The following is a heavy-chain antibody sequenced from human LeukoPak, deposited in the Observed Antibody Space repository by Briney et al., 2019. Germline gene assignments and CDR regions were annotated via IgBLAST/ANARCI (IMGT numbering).Heavy chain of an antibody. V-gene: IGHV3-23*01. CDR1: GFTFSSYA. J-gene: IGHJ4*02. CDR2: ISGSGGST. CDR3: AKARLNIAAVFDY. D-gene: IGHD6-13*01. Sequence: PGGSLRLSCAASGFTFSSYAMSWVRQAPGKGLEWVSAISGSGGSTYYADSVKGRFTISRDNFKNTLYLQINSLRAEDTAVYYCAKARLNIAAVFDYWGQGTPVTVSS.